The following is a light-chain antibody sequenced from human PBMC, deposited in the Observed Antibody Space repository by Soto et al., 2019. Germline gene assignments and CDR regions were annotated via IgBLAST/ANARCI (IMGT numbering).Light chain of an antibody. J-gene: IGLJ2*01. Sequence: QSALTQPASVSGSPGQSITISCTGTSSDVGGYNYVSWYQHHPGKAPKLIIYDVSNRPPGVSNRFSGSKSGNAASLTISGLQAEDEADYYCSSYTSSSTPYVVFGGGTKVTVL. CDR2: DVS. V-gene: IGLV2-14*03. CDR3: SSYTSSSTPYVV. CDR1: SSDVGGYNY.